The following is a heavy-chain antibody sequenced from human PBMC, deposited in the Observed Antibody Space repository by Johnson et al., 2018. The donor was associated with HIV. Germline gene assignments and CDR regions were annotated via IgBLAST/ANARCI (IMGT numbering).Heavy chain of an antibody. D-gene: IGHD4-23*01. CDR1: GFTFDDYG. CDR2: ITWNGGST. CDR3: ARATAYGGRVDGFDI. J-gene: IGHJ3*02. Sequence: VQLVESGGGVVRPGGSLRLSCAASGFTFDDYGMSWVRQAPGKGLEWVSGITWNGGSTTYADSVKGRFTISRDKAKNSLDLQMNSLRGEDTALYYCARATAYGGRVDGFDIWGQGTMVTVSS. V-gene: IGHV3-20*04.